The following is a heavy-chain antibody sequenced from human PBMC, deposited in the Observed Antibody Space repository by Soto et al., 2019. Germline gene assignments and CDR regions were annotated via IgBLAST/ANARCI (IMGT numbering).Heavy chain of an antibody. Sequence: GGSLRLSCAASGFTFSNAWMNWVRQAPGKGLEWVGRIKSKTDGGTTDYAAPVKGRFTISRDDSKNTLYLQMNSLKTEDTAVYYCTTASHQLVLRPTRHHDAFDIWGQGTMVTVSS. V-gene: IGHV3-15*07. D-gene: IGHD1-1*01. CDR1: GFTFSNAW. J-gene: IGHJ3*02. CDR2: IKSKTDGGTT. CDR3: TTASHQLVLRPTRHHDAFDI.